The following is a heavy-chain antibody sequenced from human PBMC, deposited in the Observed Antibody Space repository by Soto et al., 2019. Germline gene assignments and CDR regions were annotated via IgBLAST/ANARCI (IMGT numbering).Heavy chain of an antibody. CDR3: ATFGSGSSLLPY. Sequence: SSETLSLTCTVSGGSISSYYWSWIRQPPGKGLEWIGYIYYSGSTNYNPSLKSRVTISVDTSKNQFSLKLSSVTAADTAVYYCATFGSGSSLLPYWGQGTLVTVSS. CDR2: IYYSGST. V-gene: IGHV4-59*01. CDR1: GGSISSYY. D-gene: IGHD3-10*01. J-gene: IGHJ4*02.